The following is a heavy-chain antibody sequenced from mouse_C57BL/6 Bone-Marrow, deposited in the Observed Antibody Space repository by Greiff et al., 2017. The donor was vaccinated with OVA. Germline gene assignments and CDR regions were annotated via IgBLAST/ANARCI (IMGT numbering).Heavy chain of an antibody. CDR3: TRSALLLRSWFAY. J-gene: IGHJ3*01. Sequence: VQLVESGAELVRPGASVTLSCKASGYTFTDYEMHWVKQTPVHGLEWIGAIDPETGGTAYNQKFKGKAILTADKSSSTAYMELRSLTSEDSAVYYCTRSALLLRSWFAYWGQGTLVTVSA. D-gene: IGHD1-1*01. CDR2: IDPETGGT. V-gene: IGHV1-15*01. CDR1: GYTFTDYE.